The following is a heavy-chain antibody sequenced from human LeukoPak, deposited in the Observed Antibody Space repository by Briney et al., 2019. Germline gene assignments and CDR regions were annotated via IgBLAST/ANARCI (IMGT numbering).Heavy chain of an antibody. CDR1: GGSISSGDYY. D-gene: IGHD3-10*01. Sequence: KPSETLSLTCTVSGGSISSGDYYWSWIRQPPGKGLEWIGYIYYSGSTYYNPSLKSRVTISVDTSKNQFSLKLSSVTAADTAVYYCARERGQVLLWFGELSRNDAFDIWGQGTMVTVSS. V-gene: IGHV4-30-4*08. J-gene: IGHJ3*02. CDR2: IYYSGST. CDR3: ARERGQVLLWFGELSRNDAFDI.